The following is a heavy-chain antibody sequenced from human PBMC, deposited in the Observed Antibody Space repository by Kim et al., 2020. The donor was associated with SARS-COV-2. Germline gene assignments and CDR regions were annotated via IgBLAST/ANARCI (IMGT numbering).Heavy chain of an antibody. D-gene: IGHD1-26*01. J-gene: IGHJ6*02. V-gene: IGHV1-2*06. CDR1: GYTFTGYY. Sequence: ASVKVSCKASGYTFTGYYMHWVRQAPGQGLEWMGRINPNSGGTNYAQKFQGRVTMTRDTYISTAYMELSRLRSDDTAVYYCARDPVEWELLSSYYYYGMDVWGQGTTVTVSS. CDR3: ARDPVEWELLSSYYYYGMDV. CDR2: INPNSGGT.